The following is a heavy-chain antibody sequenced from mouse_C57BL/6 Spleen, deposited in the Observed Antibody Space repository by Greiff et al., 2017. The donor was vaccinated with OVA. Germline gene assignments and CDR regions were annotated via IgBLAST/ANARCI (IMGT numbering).Heavy chain of an antibody. D-gene: IGHD2-3*01. CDR2: IYPGSGST. Sequence: QVHVKQPGAELVKPGASVKMSCKASGYTFTSYWITWVKQRPGQGLEWIGDIYPGSGSTNYNEKFKSKATLTVDTSSSTAYMQLSSLTSEDSAVYYCARRNIYDGYYGFAYWGQGTLVTVSA. V-gene: IGHV1-55*01. CDR1: GYTFTSYW. J-gene: IGHJ3*01. CDR3: ARRNIYDGYYGFAY.